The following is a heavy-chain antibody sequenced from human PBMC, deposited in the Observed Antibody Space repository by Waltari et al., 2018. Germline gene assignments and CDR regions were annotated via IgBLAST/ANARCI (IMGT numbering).Heavy chain of an antibody. CDR1: GGSISSTSYS. CDR2: FSYNGNT. J-gene: IGHJ4*02. V-gene: IGHV4-39*01. Sequence: QLQLQESGPGLVKPSETLSLTCSVSGGSISSTSYSWGWIRQPPGKGLGWIGSFSYNGNTYYNPSLKSRVTISVDTSKNQFSLQLTSVTAADTAMYYCARPGRVGGGSLMGLDYWGQGTLVTVSS. CDR3: ARPGRVGGGSLMGLDY. D-gene: IGHD2-15*01.